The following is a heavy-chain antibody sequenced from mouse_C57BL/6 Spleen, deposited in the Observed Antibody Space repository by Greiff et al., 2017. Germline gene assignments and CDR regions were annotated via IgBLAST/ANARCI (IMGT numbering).Heavy chain of an antibody. CDR2: IHPNSGST. CDR1: GYTFTSYW. V-gene: IGHV1-64*01. Sequence: QVQLKQPGAELVKPGASVKLSCKASGYTFTSYWMHWVKQRPGQGLEWIGMIHPNSGSTNYNEKFKSKATLTVDKSSSTAYMQLSSLTSEDSAVYYCARGGYGDYFDYWGQGTTLTVSS. J-gene: IGHJ2*01. D-gene: IGHD1-1*02. CDR3: ARGGYGDYFDY.